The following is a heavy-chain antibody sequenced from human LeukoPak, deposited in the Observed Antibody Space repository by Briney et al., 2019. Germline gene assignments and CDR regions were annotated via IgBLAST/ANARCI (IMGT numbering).Heavy chain of an antibody. CDR2: INQDGSEK. CDR1: GFTFSSHW. CDR3: ARDHVTPGLLFDY. Sequence: GSLRFSCVASGFTFSSHWMTWGRQVPGKGREWVATINQDGSEKYYVDSVKGRFTITRDNAKNSLYLQMNSLRAEDTAVYYCARDHVTPGLLFDYWGQGNLVTVSS. D-gene: IGHD2-21*01. V-gene: IGHV3-7*01. J-gene: IGHJ4*02.